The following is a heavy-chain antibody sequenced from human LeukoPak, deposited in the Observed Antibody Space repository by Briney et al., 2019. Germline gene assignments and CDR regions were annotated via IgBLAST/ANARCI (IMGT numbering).Heavy chain of an antibody. V-gene: IGHV3-23*01. D-gene: IGHD3-22*01. CDR1: GFTFSTYA. Sequence: GGSLRLSCAASGFTFSTYAMSWVRQAPGKGLEWVSTVTGSGDITFYPDSVKGRFTISRDNSKNTLYLQMNSLRAEDTALYYCAKHQGSSRSNWCFDLWGRGTLVPVSS. CDR2: VTGSGDIT. J-gene: IGHJ2*01. CDR3: AKHQGSSRSNWCFDL.